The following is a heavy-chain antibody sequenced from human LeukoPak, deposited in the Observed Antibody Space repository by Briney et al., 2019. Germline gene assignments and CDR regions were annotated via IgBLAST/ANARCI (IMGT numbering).Heavy chain of an antibody. CDR1: GFTFSSYA. J-gene: IGHJ5*02. CDR2: ISGSGGST. D-gene: IGHD2-8*01. V-gene: IGHV3-23*01. Sequence: GGSLRLSCAASGFTFSSYAMSWVRQAPGKGLEWVSAISGSGGSTYYADSVKGRFTISRDNSKNTLYLQMNSPRAEDTAVYYCAKDTRKYCTNGVCSPNWFDPWGQGTLVTVSS. CDR3: AKDTRKYCTNGVCSPNWFDP.